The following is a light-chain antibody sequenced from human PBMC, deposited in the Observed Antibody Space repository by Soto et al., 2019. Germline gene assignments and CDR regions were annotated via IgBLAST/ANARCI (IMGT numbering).Light chain of an antibody. V-gene: IGKV3-20*01. Sequence: EIVLTQSPGTLSLSPGESATLSRRATQSVSATYLAWYQQKPGQAPRLLIYAASSRATDIPDRFSGSGSGTDFTLAISRLEPEDFAVYWCQHYGTSTRTFGQGTKVEIK. J-gene: IGKJ1*01. CDR1: QSVSATY. CDR2: AAS. CDR3: QHYGTSTRT.